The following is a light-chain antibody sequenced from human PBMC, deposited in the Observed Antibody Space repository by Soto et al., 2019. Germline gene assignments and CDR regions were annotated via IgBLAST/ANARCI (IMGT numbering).Light chain of an antibody. Sequence: LSQPPSTLSLSPGERSTLSCSASQSVSSSYLAWYQQKPGQAPRLLIYGASSRATGIPDRFSGSGSGTDFTLTISILEPEDVTGYCCAVYGSPPCPFGEGTKP. V-gene: IGKV3-20*01. CDR1: QSVSSSY. CDR2: GAS. CDR3: AVYGSPPCP. J-gene: IGKJ2*02.